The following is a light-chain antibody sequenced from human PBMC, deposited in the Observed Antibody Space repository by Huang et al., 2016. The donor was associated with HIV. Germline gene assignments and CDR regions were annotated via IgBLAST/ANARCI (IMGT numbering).Light chain of an antibody. CDR1: QSITSY. CDR3: QQSYSIPWT. Sequence: DIQMTQSPSSLSASVGDRVTITCRASQSITSYLNWYQQKPGKAPKLLIYAASSLQSGVPSRFSGSGSGTDFTLTISSLQPEDFATYYCQQSYSIPWTFGQGTEVEIK. V-gene: IGKV1-39*01. CDR2: AAS. J-gene: IGKJ1*01.